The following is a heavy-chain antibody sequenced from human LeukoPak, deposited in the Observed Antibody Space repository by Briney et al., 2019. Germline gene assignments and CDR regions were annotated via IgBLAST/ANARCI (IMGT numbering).Heavy chain of an antibody. CDR2: IYYSGST. V-gene: IGHV4-59*05. Sequence: SETLSLTCTVSGGSISSYYWSWIRQPAGKGLEWIGSIYYSGSTYYNPSLKSRVTISVDTSKNQFSLKLSFVTAADTAVYYCARRGSGSFIFFDYWGQGALVTVSS. J-gene: IGHJ4*02. CDR1: GGSISSYY. D-gene: IGHD3-10*01. CDR3: ARRGSGSFIFFDY.